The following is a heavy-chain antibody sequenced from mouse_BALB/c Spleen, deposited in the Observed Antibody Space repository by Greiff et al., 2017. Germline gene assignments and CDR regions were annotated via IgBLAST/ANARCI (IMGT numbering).Heavy chain of an antibody. CDR3: ARWDTTATGAMGY. D-gene: IGHD1-2*01. V-gene: IGHV5-17*02. J-gene: IGHJ4*01. CDR2: ISSGSSTI. CDR1: GFTFSSFG. Sequence: DVMLVESGGGLVQPGGSRKLSCAASGFTFSSFGMHWVRQAPEKGLEWVAYISSGSSTIYYADTVKGRFTISRDNPKNTLFLQMTSLRSEDTAMYYCARWDTTATGAMGYWGQGTSVTVSS.